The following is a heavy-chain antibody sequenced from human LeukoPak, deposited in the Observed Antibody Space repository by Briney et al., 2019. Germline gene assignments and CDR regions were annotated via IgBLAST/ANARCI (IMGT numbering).Heavy chain of an antibody. J-gene: IGHJ4*02. CDR3: ARGIAVAAMGDY. CDR2: IYYSGST. D-gene: IGHD6-19*01. V-gene: IGHV4-59*01. CDR1: GGSISSYY. Sequence: SETLSLTCTVSGGSISSYYWSWIRQPPGKGLEWIGYIYYSGSTNYNPSLKSRVTISVDMSKNRFSLKLSSVTAADTAVYYCARGIAVAAMGDYWGQGTLVTVSS.